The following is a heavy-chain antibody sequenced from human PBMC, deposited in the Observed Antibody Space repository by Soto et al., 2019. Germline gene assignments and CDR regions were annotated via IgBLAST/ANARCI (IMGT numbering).Heavy chain of an antibody. CDR3: ARERRYDSSGSSLDY. J-gene: IGHJ4*02. Sequence: SETLSLTCAVSGGSISSSNWWSWVRQPPGKGLEWIGEIYHSGSTNYNPSLKSRVTISVDKPKNQFSLKLSSVTAADTAVYYCARERRYDSSGSSLDYWGQGTLVTVSS. CDR2: IYHSGST. V-gene: IGHV4-4*02. D-gene: IGHD3-22*01. CDR1: GGSISSSNW.